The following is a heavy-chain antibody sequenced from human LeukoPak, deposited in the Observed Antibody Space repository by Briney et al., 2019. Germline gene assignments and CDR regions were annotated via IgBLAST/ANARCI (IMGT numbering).Heavy chain of an antibody. CDR2: IYPKSGGT. CDR3: ARVSTSGYRDWLDP. D-gene: IGHD3-9*01. V-gene: IGHV1-2*02. Sequence: ASVKVSCKASGVTFSNYGISWVRQAPGQGLEWMGWIYPKSGGTNSAQKFQGRVTMTRDTSISTAYMELSRLKFDDTAVYYCARVSTSGYRDWLDPWGQGTLVTVSS. CDR1: GVTFSNYG. J-gene: IGHJ5*02.